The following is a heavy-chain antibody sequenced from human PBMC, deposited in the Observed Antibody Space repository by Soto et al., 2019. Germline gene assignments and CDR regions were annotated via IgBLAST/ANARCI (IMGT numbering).Heavy chain of an antibody. J-gene: IGHJ1*01. Sequence: SETLSLTCAVYGGSFSGYYWSWIRQPPGKGLEWIGEINHSGSTNYNPSLKSRVTISVDTSKNQFSLKLSSVTAADTAVYYCARGRGQYSSSWYMYFQHWGQGTLVTVSS. CDR1: GGSFSGYY. D-gene: IGHD6-13*01. V-gene: IGHV4-34*01. CDR2: INHSGST. CDR3: ARGRGQYSSSWYMYFQH.